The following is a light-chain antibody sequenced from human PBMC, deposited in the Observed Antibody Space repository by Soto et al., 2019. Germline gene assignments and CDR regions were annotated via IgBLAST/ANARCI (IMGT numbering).Light chain of an antibody. CDR2: GAS. CDR3: QQYGSSPGYT. CDR1: QSVSSSY. Sequence: EIVLTQSAGPLSLSPGERATLSCRASQSVSSSYLAWYQQKPGQAPRLLIYGASSRATGIPDRFSGSGSGKDFTLNISRLEPDDFAVYYCQQYGSSPGYTFGGGTKLEIK. J-gene: IGKJ2*01. V-gene: IGKV3-20*01.